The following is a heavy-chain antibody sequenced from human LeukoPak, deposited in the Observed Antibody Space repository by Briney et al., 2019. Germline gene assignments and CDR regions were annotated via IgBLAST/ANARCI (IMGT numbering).Heavy chain of an antibody. CDR1: GYTFTSHD. D-gene: IGHD6-6*01. Sequence: ASVTVSFKASGYTFTSHDINWVRQATGQGLEWMGWMNPNSGNTGYAQRFQGRVTMTRDISTSTAYMELSSLRSEDTAVYYCARGLYSRSSEYWFDPWGQGTLVTVSS. CDR3: ARGLYSRSSEYWFDP. CDR2: MNPNSGNT. J-gene: IGHJ5*02. V-gene: IGHV1-8*01.